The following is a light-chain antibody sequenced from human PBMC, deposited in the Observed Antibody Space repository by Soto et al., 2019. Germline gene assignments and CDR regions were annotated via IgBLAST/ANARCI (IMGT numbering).Light chain of an antibody. V-gene: IGKV3-15*01. CDR2: GAS. CDR3: QQYNNWPPLT. Sequence: EIVMTQSPATLSVSPGERAPLSCKASQSVSGNLAWYQQRPGQAPRLLIYGASTRATGIPARFSGSGSGTEFTLTISSLQSEDFAVYYCQQYNNWPPLTFGGGTKVEIK. J-gene: IGKJ4*01. CDR1: QSVSGN.